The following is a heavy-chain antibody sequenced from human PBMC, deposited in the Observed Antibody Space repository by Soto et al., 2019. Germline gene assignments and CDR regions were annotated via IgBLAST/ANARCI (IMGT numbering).Heavy chain of an antibody. Sequence: SVKVSCKASGFTFTSSAVQWVRQARGQRLEWIGWIVVGSGNTNYAQKFQERVTITRDMSTSTAYMELSSLRSEGTAVYYCAAESGCSSTSCGIGYYYYYGMDVWGQGTAVTVS. J-gene: IGHJ6*02. D-gene: IGHD2-2*01. CDR3: AAESGCSSTSCGIGYYYYYGMDV. V-gene: IGHV1-58*01. CDR2: IVVGSGNT. CDR1: GFTFTSSA.